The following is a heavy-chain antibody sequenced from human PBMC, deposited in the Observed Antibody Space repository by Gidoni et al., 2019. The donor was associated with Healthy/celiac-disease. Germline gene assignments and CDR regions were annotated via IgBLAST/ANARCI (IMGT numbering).Heavy chain of an antibody. J-gene: IGHJ1*01. CDR2: RWYDGSNK. D-gene: IGHD1-26*01. CDR1: GFTFSSYG. Sequence: QVQLVESGGGVVQPGRSLRLSCAASGFTFSSYGMHWVRQDPGKGLEWVAVRWYDGSNKYYADSVKGRFTISRDNSKNTLYLQMNSLRAEDTAVYYCARGVGATPVPLYFQHWGQGTLVTVSS. CDR3: ARGVGATPVPLYFQH. V-gene: IGHV3-33*01.